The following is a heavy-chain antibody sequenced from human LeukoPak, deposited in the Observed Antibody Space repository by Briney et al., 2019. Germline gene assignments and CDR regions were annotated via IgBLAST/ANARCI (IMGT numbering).Heavy chain of an antibody. D-gene: IGHD2-15*01. J-gene: IGHJ4*02. CDR1: GGSISSGSYY. V-gene: IGHV4-61*02. CDR3: ARRCSGGSCYFDY. Sequence: SQTLSLTCTVSGGSISSGSYYWSWIRQPAGKGLEWIGRIYTSGSTNYNPSLKSRVTISVDTSKNQFSLKVSSVTAADTAVYYCARRCSGGSCYFDYWGQGTLVTVSS. CDR2: IYTSGST.